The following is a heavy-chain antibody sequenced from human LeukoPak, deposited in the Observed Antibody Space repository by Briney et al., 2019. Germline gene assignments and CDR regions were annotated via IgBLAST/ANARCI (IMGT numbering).Heavy chain of an antibody. J-gene: IGHJ4*02. D-gene: IGHD2-15*01. CDR3: ARDNGWSADF. Sequence: GGSLRLSCAASGFTFSRHWMYWVRQAPGKRLEWVANIKQDGSAKPYVDSVKGRFTISRDNAKNSLFLQMNSLRAEDTAVYYCARDNGWSADFWGQGTLVTVSS. CDR1: GFTFSRHW. CDR2: IKQDGSAK. V-gene: IGHV3-7*03.